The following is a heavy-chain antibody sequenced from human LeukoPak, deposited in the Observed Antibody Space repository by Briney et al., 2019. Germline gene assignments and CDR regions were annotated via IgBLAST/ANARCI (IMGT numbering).Heavy chain of an antibody. CDR3: ARGRRAGTSDY. D-gene: IGHD6-19*01. CDR2: ISAYNGNT. V-gene: IGHV1-18*01. J-gene: IGHJ4*02. CDR1: GYTFTSYG. Sequence: ASVTVSFKASGYTFTSYGISWVRQAPGQGREWMGWISAYNGNTNYAQKLQGRVTMTTDTSTSTAYMELRSLRSDDTAVYYCARGRRAGTSDYWGQGTLVTVSS.